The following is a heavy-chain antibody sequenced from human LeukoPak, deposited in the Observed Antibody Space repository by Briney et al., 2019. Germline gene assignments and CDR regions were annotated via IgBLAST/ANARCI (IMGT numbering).Heavy chain of an antibody. CDR1: GFMFSTYG. CDR3: AKDLVYYYDSSGYSHY. V-gene: IGHV3-30*02. CDR2: IRDDGSNK. J-gene: IGHJ4*02. Sequence: GGSLRLSCAASGFMFSTYGMHWVRQAPGKGLEWVAFIRDDGSNKYYADSVKGRFTISRDNSKNTLYLHMNSLRAEDTAVYHCAKDLVYYYDSSGYSHYWGQGTLVTVSS. D-gene: IGHD3-22*01.